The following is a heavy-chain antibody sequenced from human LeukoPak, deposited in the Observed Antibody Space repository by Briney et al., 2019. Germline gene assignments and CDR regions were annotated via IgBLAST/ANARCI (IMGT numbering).Heavy chain of an antibody. CDR2: IYYNGAT. D-gene: IGHD1-26*01. V-gene: IGHV4-59*04. J-gene: IGHJ4*02. CDR1: GASINGYY. CDR3: AREDRVGATTGSDH. Sequence: SETLSLTCTVSGASINGYYWSWIRQPPGKGLQWIGTIYYNGATQYNPSLKSRVTISVDTYKNQFSLKLTSVTAADTAVYYCAREDRVGATTGSDHWGQGTLVTVSS.